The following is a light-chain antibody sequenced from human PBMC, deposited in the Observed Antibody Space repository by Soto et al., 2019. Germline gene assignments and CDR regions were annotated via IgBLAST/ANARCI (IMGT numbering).Light chain of an antibody. CDR2: GAS. CDR1: QRVSITY. CDR3: QQYGSSPFT. Sequence: EIVLTQSPGTLSLSPGERATLSCRASQRVSITYLAWYQQKPGHAPRLLIYGASSRATGIPDRFSGSGSGTDFTLTMSRLEPEDFEVYYCQQYGSSPFTFGPGTKVDIK. J-gene: IGKJ3*01. V-gene: IGKV3-20*01.